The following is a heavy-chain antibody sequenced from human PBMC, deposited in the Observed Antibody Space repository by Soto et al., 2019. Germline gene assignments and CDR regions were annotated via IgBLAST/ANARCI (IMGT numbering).Heavy chain of an antibody. V-gene: IGHV4-4*02. CDR1: GGSISSSNW. D-gene: IGHD3-22*01. J-gene: IGHJ6*02. CDR2: IYHSGST. Sequence: QVQLQESGPGLVKPSGTLSLTCAVSGGSISSSNWWSWVRQPPGKGLEWIGEIYHSGSTNYNPSLKCRVTISVDKSKNQFSLKLSSVTAADTAVYYCARSPDSSGYYPRRYYYGMDVWGQGTTVTVSS. CDR3: ARSPDSSGYYPRRYYYGMDV.